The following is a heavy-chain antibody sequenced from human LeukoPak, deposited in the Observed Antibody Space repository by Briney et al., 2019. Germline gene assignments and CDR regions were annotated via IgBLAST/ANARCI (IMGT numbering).Heavy chain of an antibody. CDR3: AREGAGSGEFDY. J-gene: IGHJ4*02. CDR1: GFTFSSYG. V-gene: IGHV3-33*01. CDR2: IWYDGSNK. Sequence: PGGSLRLSCAASGFTFSSYGMHWVRQAPGKGLEWVAVIWYDGSNKYYADSVKGRFTTSRDNSKNTLYLQMNSLRAEDTAVYYCAREGAGSGEFDYWGQGTLVTVSS. D-gene: IGHD6-25*01.